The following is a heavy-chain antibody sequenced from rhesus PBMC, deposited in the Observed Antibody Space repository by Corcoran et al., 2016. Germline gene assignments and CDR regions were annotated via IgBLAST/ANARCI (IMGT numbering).Heavy chain of an antibody. CDR3: ATGTRNAFDF. Sequence: EVQLVESGGGLVQPGGSLRLSCAASGFTFSTYGMTWVRQAPGKGLEWVSAINTGGGSTWYTDSVNGRFTISRENAKNTLYLQMDSLRAEDTAVYYCATGTRNAFDFWGQGLRVTVSS. CDR2: INTGGGST. V-gene: IGHV3-8*01. J-gene: IGHJ3*01. CDR1: GFTFSTYG. D-gene: IGHD3-9*01.